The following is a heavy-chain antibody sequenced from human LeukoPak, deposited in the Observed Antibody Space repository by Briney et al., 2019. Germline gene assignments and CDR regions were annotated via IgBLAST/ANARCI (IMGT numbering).Heavy chain of an antibody. D-gene: IGHD6-13*01. CDR2: IKQDGSEK. CDR3: AREEGIAAAAYFDY. CDR1: GFTFSSYW. V-gene: IGHV3-7*01. J-gene: IGHJ4*02. Sequence: PGGSLRLSCAASGFTFSSYWMSWVGQAPGKGLAWVANIKQDGSEKYYVDSVKGRFTISRDNAKNSLYLQMNSLRAEDTAVYYCAREEGIAAAAYFDYWGQGTLVTVSS.